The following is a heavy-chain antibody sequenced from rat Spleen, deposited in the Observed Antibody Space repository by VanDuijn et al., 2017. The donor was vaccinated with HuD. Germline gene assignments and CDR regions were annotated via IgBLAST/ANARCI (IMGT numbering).Heavy chain of an antibody. CDR3: VRYSGKYYGYNFLDY. Sequence: EVQLVESGGGLVQPGRSLKLSCAALGFTFSNYYMAWVRQAPTKGLEWVASISTGGGNTYYRDSVKGRFTISRDNAKSTLYLQMDSLRSGDTATYYWVRYSGKYYGYNFLDYWGQGVMVTVSS. CDR2: ISTGGGNT. V-gene: IGHV5-25*01. CDR1: GFTFSNYY. J-gene: IGHJ2*01. D-gene: IGHD1-9*01.